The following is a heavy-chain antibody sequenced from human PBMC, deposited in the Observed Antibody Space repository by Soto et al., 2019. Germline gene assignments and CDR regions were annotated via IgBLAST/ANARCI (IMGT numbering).Heavy chain of an antibody. Sequence: LLKLSCKTSGFTILSFAVQWVRQKRRQRLEWIGWIVVGSGNTNYAQKFQERVTITRDTSTDTAYMELSSLRSEDTAVYYCATGYCSGGSCYTHPMDVWGQGTTVTVSS. D-gene: IGHD2-15*01. CDR1: GFTILSFA. CDR2: IVVGSGNT. V-gene: IGHV1-58*01. CDR3: ATGYCSGGSCYTHPMDV. J-gene: IGHJ6*02.